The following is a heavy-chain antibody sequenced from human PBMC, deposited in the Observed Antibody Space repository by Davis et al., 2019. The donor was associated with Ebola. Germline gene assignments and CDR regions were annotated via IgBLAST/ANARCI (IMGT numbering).Heavy chain of an antibody. D-gene: IGHD6-6*01. CDR1: GGSFSSYA. V-gene: IGHV1-69*10. CDR3: GTASIAARRYYYNYMDV. CDR2: IIPMSGIK. J-gene: IGHJ6*03. Sequence: SVKVFCKASGGSFSSYAFSWVRQAPGQGLEWVGGIIPMSGIKNNAQKFQGRVTISADQSSNTVYMDLRSLTFEDTAVYYCGTASIAARRYYYNYMDVWGKGTTVTVS.